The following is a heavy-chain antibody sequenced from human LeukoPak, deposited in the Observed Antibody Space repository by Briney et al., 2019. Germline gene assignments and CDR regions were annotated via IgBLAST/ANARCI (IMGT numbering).Heavy chain of an antibody. CDR1: GGSISSSNW. D-gene: IGHD5-18*01. J-gene: IGHJ6*04. CDR2: IYHSGST. CDR3: AREVDTAMGGV. Sequence: PSGTLSLTCAVSGGSISSSNWWSWVRQPPGKGLEWIGEIYHSGSTYYNPSLKSRVTISVDTSKNQFSLKLSSVTAADTAVYYCAREVDTAMGGVWGKGTTVTVSS. V-gene: IGHV4-4*02.